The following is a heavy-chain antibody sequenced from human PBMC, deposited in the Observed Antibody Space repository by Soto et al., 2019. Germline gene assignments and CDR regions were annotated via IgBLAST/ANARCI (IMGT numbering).Heavy chain of an antibody. Sequence: PGGSLRLSCAASEFTFSSYDMHWVRQATGKGLEWVSAIGTAGDTYYPGSVKGRFTISRENAKNSLYLQMNSLRAGDTAVYYCARERGDYGDKGRDAFDIWGQGTMVTVSS. V-gene: IGHV3-13*01. CDR3: ARERGDYGDKGRDAFDI. J-gene: IGHJ3*02. D-gene: IGHD4-17*01. CDR2: IGTAGDT. CDR1: EFTFSSYD.